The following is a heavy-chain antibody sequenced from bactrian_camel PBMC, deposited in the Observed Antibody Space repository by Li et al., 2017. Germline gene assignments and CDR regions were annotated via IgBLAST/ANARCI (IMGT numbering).Heavy chain of an antibody. CDR2: FDRDGST. D-gene: IGHD2*01. J-gene: IGHJ4*01. Sequence: HVQLVESGGGSVQVGETLVLTCVPNGATCEAYSMGYTLGWLRQAPGLERGKEREGVAAFDRDGSTSYVDSVKGRFTISKDNANNTINLMMNSLKPEDTAMYYCAANFGPYCSGPYLARRANFLGQGTQVTVS. V-gene: IGHV3S53*01. CDR1: GATCEAYSMGYT.